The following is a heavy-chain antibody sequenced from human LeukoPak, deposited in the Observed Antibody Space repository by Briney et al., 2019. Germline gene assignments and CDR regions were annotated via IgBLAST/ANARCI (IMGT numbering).Heavy chain of an antibody. Sequence: TLSLTCTVSGGSISSGSYYWSWIRQPAGKGLEWIGRIYTSGSTNYNPSLMSRVTMSIDTSKNQFSLNLSSVTAADTAVYYCARERHDLWSAYHFDSWGLGTLVIVSS. V-gene: IGHV4-61*02. CDR1: GGSISSGSYY. D-gene: IGHD3-3*01. CDR2: IYTSGST. CDR3: ARERHDLWSAYHFDS. J-gene: IGHJ4*02.